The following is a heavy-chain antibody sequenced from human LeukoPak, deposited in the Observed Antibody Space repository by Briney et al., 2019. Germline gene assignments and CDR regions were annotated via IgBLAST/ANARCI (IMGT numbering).Heavy chain of an antibody. Sequence: PSETLSLTCTVSGGSISSDDYYWSWLRQPPGKGLEWIGYIYYSGSTYYNPSLKSRVTISVDTSKNQFSLKLSSVTAADTAVYYCARGGGDDAFDIWGQGTMVTVSS. D-gene: IGHD3-16*01. CDR2: IYYSGST. CDR1: GGSISSDDYY. CDR3: ARGGGDDAFDI. V-gene: IGHV4-30-4*01. J-gene: IGHJ3*02.